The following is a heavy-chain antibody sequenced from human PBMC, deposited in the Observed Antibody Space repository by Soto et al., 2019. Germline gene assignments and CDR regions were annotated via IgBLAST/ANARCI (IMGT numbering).Heavy chain of an antibody. CDR2: ISDDGSNI. V-gene: IGHV3-30*18. CDR3: PKENAVGSSWLDY. J-gene: IGHJ4*02. D-gene: IGHD6-13*01. Sequence: SLRLSCTASGFPRSAYGMHWVRQAPGKGLEWVALISDDGSNIYYADSVKGRVTISRDNSKNTVYLQVNSLRDEDTGIYYCPKENAVGSSWLDYWGPGTLVTVSS. CDR1: GFPRSAYG.